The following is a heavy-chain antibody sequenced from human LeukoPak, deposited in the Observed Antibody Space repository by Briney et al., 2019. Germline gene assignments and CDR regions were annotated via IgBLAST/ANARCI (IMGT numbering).Heavy chain of an antibody. J-gene: IGHJ4*02. CDR1: GYTFTGYY. D-gene: IGHD1-7*01. V-gene: IGHV1-18*04. CDR2: ISASNGNT. Sequence: ASVKVSCTASGYTFTGYYMHWVRQAPGQGLQWLGWISASNGNTNYAQKFRDRVTMSTDTSTGTAYLDVRSLTSDDTAVYYCARDHSNWNYAPDFWGQGTLVIVSS. CDR3: ARDHSNWNYAPDF.